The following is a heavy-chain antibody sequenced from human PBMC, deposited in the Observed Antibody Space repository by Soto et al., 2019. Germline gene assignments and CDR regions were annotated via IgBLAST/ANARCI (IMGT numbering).Heavy chain of an antibody. V-gene: IGHV1-18*01. CDR2: ISAYNGNT. CDR3: AKDRAQNWFAP. CDR1: GYTFTSYG. J-gene: IGHJ5*02. D-gene: IGHD3-10*01. Sequence: ASVKVSCKASGYTFTSYGISWVRQAPGQGLEWMGWISAYNGNTNYAQKLQGRVTMTTDTSTSTAYMELRRLRSDDTAVYYCAKDRAQNWFAPSGQGTLVPVSA.